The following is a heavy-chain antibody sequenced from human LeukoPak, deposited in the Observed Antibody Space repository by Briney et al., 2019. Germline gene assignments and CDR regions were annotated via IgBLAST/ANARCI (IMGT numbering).Heavy chain of an antibody. J-gene: IGHJ4*02. CDR3: ARGRAFWYYFDY. CDR1: GASFSGYY. Sequence: SETLSLTCAVYGASFSGYYWSWIRQPPGKGLEWIGEINHSGSTNYNPSLKSRVTISVDTSKNQFSLKLSSVTAADTAVYYCARGRAFWYYFDYWGQGTLVTVSS. CDR2: INHSGST. D-gene: IGHD2-8*02. V-gene: IGHV4-34*01.